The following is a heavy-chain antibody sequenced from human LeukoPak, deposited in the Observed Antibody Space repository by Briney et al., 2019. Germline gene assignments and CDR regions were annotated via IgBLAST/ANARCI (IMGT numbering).Heavy chain of an antibody. CDR1: GFIVTTNY. CDR3: ATYYDINGHGAFDI. CDR2: IYSGGST. Sequence: PGGSLRLSCVASGFIVTTNYMSWVRQAPGKGLEWVAVIYSGGSTYYADSLKGRFTISRDKSKNTLYLQMNSLRPEDTAVYYCATYYDINGHGAFDIWGQGTLVTVSS. D-gene: IGHD3-22*01. J-gene: IGHJ3*02. V-gene: IGHV3-53*01.